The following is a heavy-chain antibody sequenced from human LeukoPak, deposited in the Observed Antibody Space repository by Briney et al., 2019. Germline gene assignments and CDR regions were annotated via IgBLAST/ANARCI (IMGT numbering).Heavy chain of an antibody. Sequence: PSETLSLTCTVSGGSISSGSYYWSWIRQPAGKGLEWIGRIYTSGSTNYNPSLKSRVTISVDKSKNQFSLKLSSVTAADTAVYYCASVRGYSSGWYASGFDPWGQGTLVTVSS. V-gene: IGHV4-61*02. D-gene: IGHD6-19*01. CDR2: IYTSGST. CDR1: GGSISSGSYY. J-gene: IGHJ5*02. CDR3: ASVRGYSSGWYASGFDP.